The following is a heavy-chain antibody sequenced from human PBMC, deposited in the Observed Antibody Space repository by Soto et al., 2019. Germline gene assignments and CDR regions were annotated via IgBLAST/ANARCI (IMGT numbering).Heavy chain of an antibody. CDR3: ASLGGYCSGGSCYGYSYGTYYYYGMDV. D-gene: IGHD2-15*01. CDR1: GGSFSGYY. J-gene: IGHJ6*02. Sequence: QVQLQQWGAGLLKPSETLSLTCAVYGGSFSGYYWSWIRQPPGKGLEWIGEINHSGSTNYNPSLKSRVHMAGDTSKNQFSLKLSSVTAADTAVYYCASLGGYCSGGSCYGYSYGTYYYYGMDVWGQGTTVTVSS. CDR2: INHSGST. V-gene: IGHV4-34*01.